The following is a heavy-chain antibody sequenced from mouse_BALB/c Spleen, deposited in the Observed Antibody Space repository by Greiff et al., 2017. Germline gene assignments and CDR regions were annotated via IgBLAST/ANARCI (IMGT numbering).Heavy chain of an antibody. D-gene: IGHD2-14*01. Sequence: EVKLMESGGGLVQPGGSRKLSCAASGFTFSSFGMHWVRQAPEKGLEWVAYISSGSSTIYYADTVKGRFTISRDNPKNTLFLQMTSLRSEDTAMYYCASYYRYDAAYWGQGTLVTVSA. J-gene: IGHJ3*01. CDR1: GFTFSSFG. CDR3: ASYYRYDAAY. V-gene: IGHV5-17*02. CDR2: ISSGSSTI.